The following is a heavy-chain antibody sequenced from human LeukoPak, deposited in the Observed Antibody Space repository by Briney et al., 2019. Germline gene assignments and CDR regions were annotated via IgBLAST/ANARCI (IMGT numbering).Heavy chain of an antibody. CDR1: GFTFSSSA. J-gene: IGHJ4*02. CDR3: AKPTGSMVRGVISSLDY. CDR2: ISYDGSNK. V-gene: IGHV3-30*18. D-gene: IGHD3-10*01. Sequence: GGSLRLSCAASGFTFSSSAMSWVRQAPGKGLEWVAVISYDGSNKYYADSVKGRFTISRDNSKNTLYLQVHSLRAEDTAVYYCAKPTGSMVRGVISSLDYWGQGTLVTVSS.